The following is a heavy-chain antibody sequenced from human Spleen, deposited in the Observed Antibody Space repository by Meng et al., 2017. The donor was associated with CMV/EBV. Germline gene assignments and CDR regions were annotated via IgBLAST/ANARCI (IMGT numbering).Heavy chain of an antibody. J-gene: IGHJ6*02. Sequence: GGSLRLSCAASVFTFSSYGMHWVRQAPGKGLEWVAFRRYEGNNTYYAVSVRGRFTISRDNSKDTLYLQMNSLRVEDTAVYYCAKDRGTFGTRGIHGMDVWGQGTTVTVSS. V-gene: IGHV3-30*02. CDR1: VFTFSSYG. CDR2: RRYEGNNT. D-gene: IGHD2/OR15-2a*01. CDR3: AKDRGTFGTRGIHGMDV.